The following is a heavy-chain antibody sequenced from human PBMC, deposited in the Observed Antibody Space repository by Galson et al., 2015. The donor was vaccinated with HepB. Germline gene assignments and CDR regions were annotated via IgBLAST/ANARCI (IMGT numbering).Heavy chain of an antibody. CDR3: ARAPGAAAAWAFDI. CDR2: IDWDDDK. J-gene: IGHJ3*02. D-gene: IGHD6-13*01. Sequence: PALVKPTQTLTLTCTFSGFSLSTSGMCVSWIRQPPGKALEWLALIDWDDDKYYSTSLKTRLTISKDTSKNQVVLTMTNMDPVDTATYYCARAPGAAAAWAFDIWGQGTMVTVSS. CDR1: GFSLSTSGMC. V-gene: IGHV2-70*01.